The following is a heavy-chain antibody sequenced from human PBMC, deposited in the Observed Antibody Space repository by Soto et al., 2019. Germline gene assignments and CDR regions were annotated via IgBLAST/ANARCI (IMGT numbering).Heavy chain of an antibody. D-gene: IGHD6-25*01. CDR3: ARGRPYGMDV. CDR2: INAGNGNT. Sequence: QVQLVQSGAEVKKPGASVKVSFKASGYTLTRYAVHWVRQAPGQRLEWMGWINAGNGNTKYSQKFQGRVTITRDTSASTAYMELSSLISEDTAVYYCARGRPYGMDVWGQGTTVTVSS. V-gene: IGHV1-3*01. J-gene: IGHJ6*02. CDR1: GYTLTRYA.